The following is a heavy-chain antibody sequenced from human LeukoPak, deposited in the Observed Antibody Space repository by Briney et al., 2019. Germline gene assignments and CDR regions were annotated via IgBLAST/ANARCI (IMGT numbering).Heavy chain of an antibody. V-gene: IGHV3-48*03. J-gene: IGHJ4*02. CDR3: ARVHGGVGATGY. CDR1: GFTFSSYE. D-gene: IGHD1-26*01. Sequence: GGSLRLSCAASGFTFSSYEMNWVRQAPGKGLEWVSYISSSGSTIDYADSVKGRFTISRDNAKNSLYLQMNSLRAEDTAAYYCARVHGGVGATGYWGQGTLVTVSS. CDR2: ISSSGSTI.